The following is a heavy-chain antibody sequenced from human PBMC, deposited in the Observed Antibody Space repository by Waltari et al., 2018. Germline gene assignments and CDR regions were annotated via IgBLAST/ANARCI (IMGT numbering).Heavy chain of an antibody. CDR2: VNNDGSGT. V-gene: IGHV3-74*01. CDR3: ARVAPNWSVDL. Sequence: EVQLVESGGGLVQPGGSLRLSCAASGFTFGSYWMHWVRQPPGKGLVWGSRVNNDGSGTIYADSVKGRFTISRDNGKNTLYRQMNSLRAEDTGVYYCARVAPNWSVDLWGRGTLVTVSS. CDR1: GFTFGSYW. J-gene: IGHJ2*01.